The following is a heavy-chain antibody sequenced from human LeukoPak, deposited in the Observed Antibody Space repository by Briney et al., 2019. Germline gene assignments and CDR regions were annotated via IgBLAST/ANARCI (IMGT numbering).Heavy chain of an antibody. D-gene: IGHD3-3*01. CDR2: IYYSGST. V-gene: IGHV4-59*08. J-gene: IGHJ5*02. Sequence: SETLSLTCTVSGGSISTYYWNWIRQPPGKGLEWIGYIYYSGSTNYNPSLKSRVTISVDTSKNQFSLKLSSVTAADTAVYYCARHGPPGITIFGVAPYNWFDPWGQGTLVTVSS. CDR1: GGSISTYY. CDR3: ARHGPPGITIFGVAPYNWFDP.